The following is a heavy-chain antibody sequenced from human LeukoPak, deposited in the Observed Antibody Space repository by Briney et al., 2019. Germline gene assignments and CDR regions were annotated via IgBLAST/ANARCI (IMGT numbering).Heavy chain of an antibody. J-gene: IGHJ3*02. V-gene: IGHV3-11*06. CDR2: ISSTSSYI. CDR1: GFTFSDYY. Sequence: GGSLRLSCAASGFTFSDYYMSWIRQAPGKGLEWVSSISSTSSYIYYADSVKGRFTFSRDNAKNSLYLQINSLRVEDTAVYYCARDRTGPDAFDIWGQGTMVTVSS. CDR3: ARDRTGPDAFDI.